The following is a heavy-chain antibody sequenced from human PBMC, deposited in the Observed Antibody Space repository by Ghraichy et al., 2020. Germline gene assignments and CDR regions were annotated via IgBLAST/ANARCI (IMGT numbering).Heavy chain of an antibody. CDR2: INEHGVNT. CDR3: AKEVGNSMMFDY. Sequence: VSTINEHGVNTHYADSVRGRFTISRDNSKNTMFLQMNSLRAEDTALYYCAKEVGNSMMFDYWG. V-gene: IGHV3-23*01. D-gene: IGHD1/OR15-1a*01. J-gene: IGHJ4*01.